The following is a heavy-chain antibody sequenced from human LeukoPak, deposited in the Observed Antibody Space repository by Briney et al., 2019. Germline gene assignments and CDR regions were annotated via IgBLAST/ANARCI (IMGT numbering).Heavy chain of an antibody. J-gene: IGHJ5*02. CDR2: IFHSGNT. V-gene: IGHV4-39*01. D-gene: IGHD2/OR15-2a*01. CDR3: ARAFSTTYWFDP. Sequence: SETLSLTCTVSGGSISSSNYYWGWIRQPPGKGLEWIGSIFHSGNTYYNPSLKSRVTISVDSSKRQFSLKMTSVTAADTAVYFCARAFSTTYWFDPWGQGTLVTVSS. CDR1: GGSISSSNYY.